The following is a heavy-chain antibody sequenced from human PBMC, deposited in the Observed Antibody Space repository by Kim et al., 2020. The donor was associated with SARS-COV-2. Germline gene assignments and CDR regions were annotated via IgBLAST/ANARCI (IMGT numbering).Heavy chain of an antibody. V-gene: IGHV3-23*01. J-gene: IGHJ4*02. CDR1: GFIFSDYA. CDR3: AKGNGDYWGYLDS. Sequence: GGSLRLSCAASGFIFSDYAMSWVRQAPGKGLEWVSAMSGGGISIYYADSVKGRFTISRDNSKKTMYLQMNNLKVADTAVYYCAKGNGDYWGYLDSWGQGIRVTVSP. CDR2: MSGGGISI. D-gene: IGHD4-17*01.